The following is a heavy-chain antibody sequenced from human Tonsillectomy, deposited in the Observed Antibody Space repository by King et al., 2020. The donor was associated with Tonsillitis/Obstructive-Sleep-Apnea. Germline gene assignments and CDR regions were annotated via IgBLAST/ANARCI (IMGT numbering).Heavy chain of an antibody. CDR2: IYHSGST. CDR3: AKSDSIAYYYVEGWYFDL. V-gene: IGHV4-31*03. CDR1: GGSISSGGYY. D-gene: IGHD3-22*01. Sequence: VQLQESGPGLVKPSQTLSLTCTVSGGSISSGGYYWSWIRQHPGKGLEWIGYIYHSGSTSYNPSLKSRVTMSIDTSKNQFSLKLSSMTAADTAMYFCAKSDSIAYYYVEGWYFDLWGRGTLVSVSS. J-gene: IGHJ2*01.